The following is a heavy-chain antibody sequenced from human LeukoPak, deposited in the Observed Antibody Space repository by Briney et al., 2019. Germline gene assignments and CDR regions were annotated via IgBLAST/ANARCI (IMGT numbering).Heavy chain of an antibody. CDR1: GFTLSSYW. D-gene: IGHD4-23*01. CDR2: IKQDGSER. Sequence: GGSLRLSCAASGFTLSSYWMSWVRQAPGKGLEWVANIKQDGSERYYVDSVKGRFTISRDNAKNSLYLQMNSLRAEDTAVYYCAREYGGLFDYWGQGTLVTVSS. CDR3: AREYGGLFDY. J-gene: IGHJ4*02. V-gene: IGHV3-7*01.